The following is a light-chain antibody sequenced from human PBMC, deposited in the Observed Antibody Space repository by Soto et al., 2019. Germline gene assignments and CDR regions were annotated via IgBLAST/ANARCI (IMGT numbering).Light chain of an antibody. J-gene: IGKJ1*01. CDR1: QSASTF. Sequence: DIQMTQSPSTLSASVGDRVTITCRASQSASTFLAWYQQKPGQAPKLLIYDASTLQSGVPSRFSASGSGTEFALTISGLQPDDFAVYSCQQYNRYAVTFGQGTKVDIK. CDR2: DAS. V-gene: IGKV1-5*01. CDR3: QQYNRYAVT.